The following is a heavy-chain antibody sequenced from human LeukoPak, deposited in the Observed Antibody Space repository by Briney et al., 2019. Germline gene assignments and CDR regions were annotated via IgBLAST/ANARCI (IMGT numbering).Heavy chain of an antibody. Sequence: PSETLSLTCTVSGYSISSGNYWDWIRQPPGKGLEWIGSIYHSGSTNYNPSLKSRVTISVDTSKNQFSLKLSSVTAADTAVYYCAAAYDSRGCWFDPWGQGTLVTVSS. J-gene: IGHJ5*02. CDR1: GYSISSGNY. CDR3: AAAYDSRGCWFDP. D-gene: IGHD3-22*01. CDR2: IYHSGST. V-gene: IGHV4-38-2*02.